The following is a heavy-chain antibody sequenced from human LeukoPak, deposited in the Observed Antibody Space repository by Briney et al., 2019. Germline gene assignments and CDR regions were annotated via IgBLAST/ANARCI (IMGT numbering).Heavy chain of an antibody. J-gene: IGHJ6*03. CDR2: MNPNSGNT. Sequence: GASVKVSCKASGYTFTSYDINWVRQATGQGLEWMGWMNPNSGNTGYAQKFQGRVTITADESTSTAYMELSSLRSEDTAVYYCARGGYDNYYYYYYMDVWGKGTTVTISS. V-gene: IGHV1-8*03. D-gene: IGHD3-10*01. CDR1: GYTFTSYD. CDR3: ARGGYDNYYYYYYMDV.